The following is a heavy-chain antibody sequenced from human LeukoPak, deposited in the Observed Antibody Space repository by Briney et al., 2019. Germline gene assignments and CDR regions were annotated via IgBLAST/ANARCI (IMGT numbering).Heavy chain of an antibody. Sequence: ASVKVSCKASGYTFTSYYMHWVRQAPGQGLEWMGIINPSGGSTSYAQKFQGRVTMTRDTSTSTVYMELSSLRSEDTAVYYCARREGVVTGFDYWGQGTLVTASS. D-gene: IGHD2-21*02. CDR2: INPSGGST. J-gene: IGHJ4*02. CDR3: ARREGVVTGFDY. V-gene: IGHV1-46*01. CDR1: GYTFTSYY.